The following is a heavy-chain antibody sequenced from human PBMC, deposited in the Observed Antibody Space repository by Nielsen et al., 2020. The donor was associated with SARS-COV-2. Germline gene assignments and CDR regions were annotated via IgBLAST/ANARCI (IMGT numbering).Heavy chain of an antibody. CDR2: ISGTTIYI. CDR3: ARGLQYFEAYYFDY. D-gene: IGHD3-9*01. V-gene: IGHV3-21*01. J-gene: IGHJ4*02. Sequence: GESLKISCAASGFTFSGYDMNWVRQAPGQGLEWVASISGTTIYIYYADSLKGRFTISRDNVNNLLFLQMNSLRAEDTALYYCARGLQYFEAYYFDYWGQGTLVTVSS. CDR1: GFTFSGYD.